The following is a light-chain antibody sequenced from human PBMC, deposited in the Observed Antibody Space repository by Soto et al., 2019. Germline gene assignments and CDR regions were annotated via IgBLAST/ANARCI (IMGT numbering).Light chain of an antibody. CDR2: GAS. Sequence: EIVLTQSPGTLSLSPGERATLSCRASQSVSSSYLAWYQQQPGQAPRLLIYGASSRATGIPDRFSGSGYRTYFPITISRLAPEDVAVYYCQQYGSSPLTFGGGTTVEIK. J-gene: IGKJ4*01. CDR1: QSVSSSY. CDR3: QQYGSSPLT. V-gene: IGKV3-20*01.